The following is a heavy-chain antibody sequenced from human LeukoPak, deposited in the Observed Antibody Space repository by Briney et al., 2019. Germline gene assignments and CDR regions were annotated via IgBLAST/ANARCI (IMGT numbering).Heavy chain of an antibody. CDR2: IYYSGST. V-gene: IGHV4-59*11. Sequence: SETLSLTCTVSGGSITRHYWSWIRQPPGKGLEWIGYIYYSGSTNYNPSLKSRVTISVDTSKNQFSLKLSSVTAADTAVYYCARQVTIFSNWFDPWGQGTLVTVSS. CDR1: GGSITRHY. D-gene: IGHD3-9*01. J-gene: IGHJ5*02. CDR3: ARQVTIFSNWFDP.